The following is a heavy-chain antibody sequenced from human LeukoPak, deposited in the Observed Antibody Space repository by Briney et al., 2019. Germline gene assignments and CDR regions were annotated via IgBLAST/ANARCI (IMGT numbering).Heavy chain of an antibody. CDR3: AIRGYCGYVRYYYMHV. J-gene: IGHJ6*03. Sequence: SETLSLTCTVSGGCISSYYWSWIRQPPGKGLEWIGYIYTSGSTNYNPSLRSRVSRSVDTSKIQFSLKLSSVSAADAAVYYCAIRGYCGYVRYYYMHVWGKGTTVSVSS. D-gene: IGHD5-12*01. CDR1: GGCISSYY. CDR2: IYTSGST. V-gene: IGHV4-4*09.